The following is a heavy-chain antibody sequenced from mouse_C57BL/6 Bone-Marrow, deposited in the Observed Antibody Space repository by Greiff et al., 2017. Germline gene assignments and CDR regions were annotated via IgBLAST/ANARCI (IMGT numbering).Heavy chain of an antibody. V-gene: IGHV5-6*02. J-gene: IGHJ3*01. CDR1: GFTFSSYG. CDR2: ISSGGSYT. CDR3: ARRRAWFAY. Sequence: EVKLMESGGDLVKPGGSLKLSCAASGFTFSSYGMSWVRQTPDTRLEWVATISSGGSYTYYPDSVKGRFTISRDNAKNTLYLQMSSLKSEDTAMYYCARRRAWFAYWGQGTLVTVSA.